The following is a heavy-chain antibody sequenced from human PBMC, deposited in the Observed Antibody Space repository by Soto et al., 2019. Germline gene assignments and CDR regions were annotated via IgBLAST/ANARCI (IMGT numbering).Heavy chain of an antibody. J-gene: IGHJ4*02. CDR2: ISPYNNDT. CDR3: AKDRRGLRSAHFGSQYFDS. D-gene: IGHD4-17*01. Sequence: QVQLVQSGPEVKKPGASVKVSCKTSGYTFTRDGISWVRQAPGQGLEWMGWISPYNNDTKYAQRFQGRVTMTTDTSTKTVYMDLRSLTSDDTAVYYCAKDRRGLRSAHFGSQYFDSWGQGALVTVSS. CDR1: GYTFTRDG. V-gene: IGHV1-18*04.